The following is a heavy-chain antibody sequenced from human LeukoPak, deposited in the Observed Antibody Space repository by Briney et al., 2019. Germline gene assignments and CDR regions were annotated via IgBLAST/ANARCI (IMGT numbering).Heavy chain of an antibody. CDR2: IYDTGST. CDR3: ARALSGNAFDL. J-gene: IGHJ3*01. V-gene: IGHV4-39*07. CDR1: GGSISSGGFY. D-gene: IGHD1-1*01. Sequence: SETLSLTCAVSGGSISSGGFYWGWVRQPPGEGLEWIGDIYDTGSTSSNPSLKSRVTMSRDTPKNQLSLKLTSVTAADTAVYYCARALSGNAFDLWGQGTLVTVSS.